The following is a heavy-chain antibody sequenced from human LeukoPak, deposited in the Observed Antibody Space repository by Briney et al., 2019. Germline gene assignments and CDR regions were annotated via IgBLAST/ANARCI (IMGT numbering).Heavy chain of an antibody. CDR1: GGSISSSSYY. CDR3: AIARGSSPSVAFDY. Sequence: SETLSLTCTVSGGSISSSSYYWGWIRQPPGKGLEWIGSIYYSGSTYYNPSLKSRVTISVDTSKNQFSLKLSSVTAADTAVYYCAIARGSSPSVAFDYWGQGTLVTVSS. J-gene: IGHJ4*02. D-gene: IGHD1-26*01. V-gene: IGHV4-39*01. CDR2: IYYSGST.